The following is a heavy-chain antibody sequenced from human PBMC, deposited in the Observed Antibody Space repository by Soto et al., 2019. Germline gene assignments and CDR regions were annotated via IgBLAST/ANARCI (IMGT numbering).Heavy chain of an antibody. V-gene: IGHV3-7*01. Sequence: GGSLRLSCAASGFTFSSYWMSWVRQAPGKGLEWVANIKQDGSEKYYVDSVKGRFTISRDNAKNSLYLQMNSLRAEDTAVYYCAGTTELRFLEWLWSNYYYYYMDVWGKGTTVTVSS. CDR3: AGTTELRFLEWLWSNYYYYYMDV. CDR2: IKQDGSEK. CDR1: GFTFSSYW. D-gene: IGHD3-3*01. J-gene: IGHJ6*03.